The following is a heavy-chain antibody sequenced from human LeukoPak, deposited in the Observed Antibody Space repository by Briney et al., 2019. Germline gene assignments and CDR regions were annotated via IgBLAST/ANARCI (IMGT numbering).Heavy chain of an antibody. V-gene: IGHV4-59*01. D-gene: IGHD4-17*01. CDR1: GGSISSYY. J-gene: IGHJ4*02. Sequence: SETLSLTCTVSGGSISSYYWSWIRQPPGKGLEWIGYIYYSGGTNYNPSLKSRVTISVDTSKNQFSLKLSSVTAADTAVYYCARADYGDYDFDYWGQGTLVTVSS. CDR3: ARADYGDYDFDY. CDR2: IYYSGGT.